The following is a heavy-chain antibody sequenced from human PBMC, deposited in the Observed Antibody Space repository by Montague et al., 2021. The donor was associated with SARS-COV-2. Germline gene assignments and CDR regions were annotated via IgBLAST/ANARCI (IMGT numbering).Heavy chain of an antibody. CDR1: GGSFCGYY. CDR3: VVVPLGPRGRGFDY. V-gene: IGHV4-34*01. Sequence: SETLSLTCAVYGGSFCGYYWNWIRQPPGKGLEWIGEINHSGSANYNPSLKSRVTISVDTSKNQFSLKLSSVTAADTAVYYCVVVPLGPRGRGFDYWGQGTLVTVSS. CDR2: INHSGSA. D-gene: IGHD2-15*01. J-gene: IGHJ4*02.